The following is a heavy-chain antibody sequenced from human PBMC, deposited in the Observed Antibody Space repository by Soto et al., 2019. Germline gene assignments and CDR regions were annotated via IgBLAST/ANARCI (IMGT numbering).Heavy chain of an antibody. D-gene: IGHD3-9*01. J-gene: IGHJ4*02. Sequence: VHLLESGGGLVQPGGSLRLSCAASGFSFRNYAMSWVRQAPGKGLEWISTLTGSSSNTYYADSMKGRFAISRDNSRNTLYLQMHSLTAEDTAVYYCANGRATYGLLTHDYWGQGTLVTVSS. CDR1: GFSFRNYA. CDR2: LTGSSSNT. V-gene: IGHV3-23*01. CDR3: ANGRATYGLLTHDY.